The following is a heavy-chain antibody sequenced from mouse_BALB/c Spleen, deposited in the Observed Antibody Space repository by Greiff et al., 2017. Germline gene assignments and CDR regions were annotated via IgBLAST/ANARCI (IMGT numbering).Heavy chain of an antibody. Sequence: EVKVVESGGGLVKPGGSLKLSCAASGFTFSSYAMSWVRQTPEKRLEWVAFISSGGSTYYPDSVKGRFTISRDNARNILYLQMSSLRSEDTAMYYCARGDDYNRAWFAYWGQGTLVTVSA. CDR2: ISSGGST. CDR1: GFTFSSYA. CDR3: ARGDDYNRAWFAY. D-gene: IGHD1-3*01. V-gene: IGHV5-6-5*01. J-gene: IGHJ3*01.